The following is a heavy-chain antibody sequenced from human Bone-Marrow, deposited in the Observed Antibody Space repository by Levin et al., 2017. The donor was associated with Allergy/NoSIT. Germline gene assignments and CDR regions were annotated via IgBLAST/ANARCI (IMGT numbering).Heavy chain of an antibody. D-gene: IGHD4-17*01. V-gene: IGHV3-23*01. Sequence: PGGSLRLSCAASGFTFSSYAMSWVRQAPGKGLEWVSAISGSGGSTYYADSVKGRFTISRDNSKNTLYLQMNSLRAEDTAVYYCARYGYYYYYGMDVWGQGTTVTVSS. J-gene: IGHJ6*02. CDR3: ARYGYYYYYGMDV. CDR1: GFTFSSYA. CDR2: ISGSGGST.